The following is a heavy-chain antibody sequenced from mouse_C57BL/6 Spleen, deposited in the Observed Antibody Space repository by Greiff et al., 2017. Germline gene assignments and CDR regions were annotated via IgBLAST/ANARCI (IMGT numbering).Heavy chain of an antibody. CDR1: GFTFNTYA. CDR2: LRSKSSNYAT. J-gene: IGHJ1*01. Sequence: DVKLVESGGGLVQPKGSLKPSCAASGFTFNTYAMHWVRQAPGKGLEWVACLRSKSSNYATYYADTVKDRVTISSDDSQSMLYLQMNNLETEDTTMYYGVRESDYDVGYFDVWGPGTTLTVSS. CDR3: VRESDYDVGYFDV. V-gene: IGHV10-3*01. D-gene: IGHD2-4*01.